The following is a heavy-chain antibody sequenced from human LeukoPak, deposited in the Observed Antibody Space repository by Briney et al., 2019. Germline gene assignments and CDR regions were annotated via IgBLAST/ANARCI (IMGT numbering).Heavy chain of an antibody. CDR3: ARIPVGGTMVRGVRD. V-gene: IGHV4-4*02. D-gene: IGHD3-10*01. Sequence: SGTLSLTCAVSGGSISSSNWWSWVRQPPGKGLEWIGEIYHSGSTNYNPSLKSRVTISVDKSKNQFSLELSSVTAADTAVYYCARIPVGGTMVRGVRDWGQGTLVTVSS. CDR1: GGSISSSNW. J-gene: IGHJ4*02. CDR2: IYHSGST.